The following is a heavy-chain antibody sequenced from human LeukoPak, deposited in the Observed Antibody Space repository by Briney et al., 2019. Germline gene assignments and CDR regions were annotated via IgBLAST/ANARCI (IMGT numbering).Heavy chain of an antibody. CDR3: ARVAEAAAFDS. V-gene: IGHV3-21*06. J-gene: IGHJ4*02. D-gene: IGHD6-13*01. CDR2: ISSNSRYI. Sequence: GGSLRLSCAASGFTFSTYSMNWVRQVPGKGLEWVSSISSNSRYIYYADSMRGRFTISRDNAKNSLYLQVNSLKPEDTAVYYCARVAEAAAFDSWGQGTLVTVSS. CDR1: GFTFSTYS.